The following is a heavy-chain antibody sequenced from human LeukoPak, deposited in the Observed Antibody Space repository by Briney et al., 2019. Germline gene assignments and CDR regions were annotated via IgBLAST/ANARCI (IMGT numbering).Heavy chain of an antibody. CDR3: ARGHRPFDP. J-gene: IGHJ5*02. Sequence: SETLSLTCTVSGGSISSSSYYWSWIRQPPGKGLEWIGEINHSGSTNYNPSLKSRVTISVDTSKNQFSLKLSSVTAADTAVYYCARGHRPFDPWGQGTLVTVSS. CDR2: INHSGST. V-gene: IGHV4-39*07. CDR1: GGSISSSSYY.